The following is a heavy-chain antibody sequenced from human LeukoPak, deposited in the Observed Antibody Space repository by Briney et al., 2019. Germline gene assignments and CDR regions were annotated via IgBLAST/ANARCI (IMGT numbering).Heavy chain of an antibody. Sequence: GASVKVFCKASGYTFSGYFIHWVRQAAGQGREWMGRINANSGGTEYAQNFQGRVTMTRDTSISTASMELSRLTSDDTAVYYCARDLSSTSNWELDSWGQGTLVTVSS. J-gene: IGHJ4*02. CDR3: ARDLSSTSNWELDS. D-gene: IGHD7-27*01. CDR1: GYTFSGYF. CDR2: INANSGGT. V-gene: IGHV1-2*06.